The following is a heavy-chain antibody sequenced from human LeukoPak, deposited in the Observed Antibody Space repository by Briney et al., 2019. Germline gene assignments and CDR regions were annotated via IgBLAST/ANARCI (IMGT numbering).Heavy chain of an antibody. J-gene: IGHJ4*02. V-gene: IGHV3-53*01. Sequence: GGSLRLSCAASGFTVSSNYMSWVRQAPGKGLEWVSVIYSGGSTYYADSVKGRFTISRDNSKNTLYLQMNSLRAEDTAVYYCARGIGHYDISTGYRDYWGQGTLVTVSS. D-gene: IGHD3-9*01. CDR1: GFTVSSNY. CDR2: IYSGGST. CDR3: ARGIGHYDISTGYRDY.